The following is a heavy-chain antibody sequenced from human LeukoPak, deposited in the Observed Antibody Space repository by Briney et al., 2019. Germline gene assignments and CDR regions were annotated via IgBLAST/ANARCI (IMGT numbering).Heavy chain of an antibody. D-gene: IGHD3-3*01. J-gene: IGHJ4*02. V-gene: IGHV4-34*01. Sequence: SETLSLTCAVYGGSFSGYYWSWIRQPPGKGLEWIGEINHSGSTNYNPSLKSRVTISVDTSKNQFSLKLSSVTAADTAVYYCARGSDFWSGYPATFDYWGQGTLVTVSS. CDR1: GGSFSGYY. CDR2: INHSGST. CDR3: ARGSDFWSGYPATFDY.